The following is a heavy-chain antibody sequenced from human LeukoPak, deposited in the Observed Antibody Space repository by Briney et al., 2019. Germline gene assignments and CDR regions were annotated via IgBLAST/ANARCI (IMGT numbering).Heavy chain of an antibody. J-gene: IGHJ3*02. D-gene: IGHD3-10*01. CDR2: MNPNSGNT. Sequence: GASVKVSCKASGYTFTSYDINWVRQATGQGLEWMGWMNPNSGNTGYAQKFQGRVTMTRNTSISTAYMELSSLRSEDTAVYYCARPYYYGSGRYDAFDIWGQGTMVTVSS. V-gene: IGHV1-8*01. CDR1: GYTFTSYD. CDR3: ARPYYYGSGRYDAFDI.